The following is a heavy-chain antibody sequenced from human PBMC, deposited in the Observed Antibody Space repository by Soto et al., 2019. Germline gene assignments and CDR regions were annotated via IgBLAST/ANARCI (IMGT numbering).Heavy chain of an antibody. J-gene: IGHJ3*02. Sequence: EVQLVESGGGLVQPGGSLRLSCAASGFTFSSYSMNWVRQAPGKGLEWVSYISSSSSTIYYADSVKGRFTISRDNSKNALYLQMNSLRAEDMAVYYCARAGDIVMGTHELGAFDIWGQGTVVTVSS. V-gene: IGHV3-48*01. D-gene: IGHD5-18*01. CDR1: GFTFSSYS. CDR3: ARAGDIVMGTHELGAFDI. CDR2: ISSSSSTI.